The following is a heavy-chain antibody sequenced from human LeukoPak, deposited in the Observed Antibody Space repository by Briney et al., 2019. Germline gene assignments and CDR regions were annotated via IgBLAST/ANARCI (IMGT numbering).Heavy chain of an antibody. V-gene: IGHV4-59*01. CDR1: GGSISSYY. Sequence: SETLSLTCTVSGGSISSYYWSWIRQPPGKGLEWIGYIYYSGSTNYNPSLKSRVTISVDTSKNQFSLKLSSVTAADTAVYYCARGTPAGYSSRRPFDYWGQEPWSPSPQ. J-gene: IGHJ4*01. CDR2: IYYSGST. CDR3: ARGTPAGYSSRRPFDY. D-gene: IGHD6-13*01.